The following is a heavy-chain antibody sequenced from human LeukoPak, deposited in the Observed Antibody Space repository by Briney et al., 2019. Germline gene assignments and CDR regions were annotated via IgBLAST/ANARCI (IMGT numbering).Heavy chain of an antibody. CDR1: GFTFSSAA. Sequence: GGSLRLSCAASGFTFSSAAMTWVRQGPGKGLQWVSLISSTGYNSYYADSVKGRFTISRDNSRNILYLHMDRLRAEDAALSYCAKDIQAATWGQGTLVTVSS. J-gene: IGHJ5*02. CDR2: ISSTGYNS. V-gene: IGHV3-23*01. CDR3: AKDIQAAT. D-gene: IGHD5-18*01.